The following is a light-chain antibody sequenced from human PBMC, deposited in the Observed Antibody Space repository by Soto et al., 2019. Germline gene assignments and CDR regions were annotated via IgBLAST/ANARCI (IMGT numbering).Light chain of an antibody. V-gene: IGLV2-23*02. Sequence: QSVLTQPASVSGSPGQSITISCTGTSSDVGSYNLVSWYQQHPGKANKLMIYEVTKRPSGVTNRFSGSKSGNTASLTISGLQAEDEAEYYCSSYTGSSTFVVFGGGTKLTVL. J-gene: IGLJ2*01. CDR1: SSDVGSYNL. CDR3: SSYTGSSTFVV. CDR2: EVT.